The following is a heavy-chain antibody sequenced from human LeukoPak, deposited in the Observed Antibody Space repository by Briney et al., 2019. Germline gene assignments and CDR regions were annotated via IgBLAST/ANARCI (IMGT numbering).Heavy chain of an antibody. V-gene: IGHV1-18*01. J-gene: IGHJ4*02. CDR3: ARVLMVRGVIIAPNFDC. Sequence: ASVKVSCKASGYTFTSYGISWVRQAPGQGLEWMGWISTYNGNTNYPQNLQGRVTMTTDTSTNTAYMELRSLRSDDTAVYYCARVLMVRGVIIAPNFDCWGQGTLVTVSS. CDR2: ISTYNGNT. D-gene: IGHD3-10*01. CDR1: GYTFTSYG.